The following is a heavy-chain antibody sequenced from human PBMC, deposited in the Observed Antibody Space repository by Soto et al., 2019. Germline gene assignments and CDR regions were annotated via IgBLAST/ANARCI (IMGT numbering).Heavy chain of an antibody. V-gene: IGHV3-21*01. J-gene: IGHJ3*02. Sequence: GGALRLSCAASGFTFSSYSMNWVRQAPGKGLEWVSSISSSSYIYYADSVKGRFTISRDNAKNSLYLQMNSLRAEDTAVYYCARDWNGDAFDIWGQGTMVTVSS. CDR2: ISSSSYI. D-gene: IGHD3-3*01. CDR1: GFTFSSYS. CDR3: ARDWNGDAFDI.